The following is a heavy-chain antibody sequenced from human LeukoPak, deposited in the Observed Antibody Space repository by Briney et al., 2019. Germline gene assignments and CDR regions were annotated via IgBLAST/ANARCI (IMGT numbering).Heavy chain of an antibody. CDR1: GYTFTSYD. V-gene: IGHV1-8*01. D-gene: IGHD3-22*01. J-gene: IGHJ4*02. Sequence: ASVKVSCKASGYTFTSYDINWVRQATGQGLEWMGRMNPNSGNTGYAQKFQGRVTMTRNTSISTAYMELSSLRSEDTAVYYCASWSSGYWGGFDYWGQGTLVTVSS. CDR3: ASWSSGYWGGFDY. CDR2: MNPNSGNT.